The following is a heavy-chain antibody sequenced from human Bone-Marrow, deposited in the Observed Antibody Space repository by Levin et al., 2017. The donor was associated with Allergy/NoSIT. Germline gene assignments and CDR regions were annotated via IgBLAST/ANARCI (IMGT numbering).Heavy chain of an antibody. CDR3: ARGSEGWYFDL. Sequence: SCAASGFPFNTYWMHWVRQAPGKGLVWVSRIYNDGSTTNYADSVKGRFTISRDNAENTLYLQVNNLRADDTAVYYCARGSEGWYFDLWGRGTLVTVSS. CDR2: IYNDGSTT. J-gene: IGHJ2*01. V-gene: IGHV3-74*01. CDR1: GFPFNTYW.